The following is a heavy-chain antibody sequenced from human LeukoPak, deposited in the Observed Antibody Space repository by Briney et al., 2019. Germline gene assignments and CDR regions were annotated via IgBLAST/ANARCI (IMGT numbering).Heavy chain of an antibody. V-gene: IGHV3-64D*06. Sequence: GGCLRLSCSASGFTFSSYAMHWVRQAPGKGLEYVSAISSNGGSTYYADSVKGRFTISRDNSKNTLYLQMSSLRAEDTAVYYCVKDTVAGTPTYYFDYWGQGTLVTVSS. CDR3: VKDTVAGTPTYYFDY. D-gene: IGHD6-19*01. CDR2: ISSNGGST. J-gene: IGHJ4*02. CDR1: GFTFSSYA.